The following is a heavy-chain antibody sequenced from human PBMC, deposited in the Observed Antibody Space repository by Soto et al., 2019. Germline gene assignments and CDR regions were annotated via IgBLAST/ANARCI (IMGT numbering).Heavy chain of an antibody. CDR2: TKNKANSYTT. CDR3: TIEDADPSPDFDS. V-gene: IGHV3-72*01. Sequence: GGSLRLSCAASGFTFSDRYMDWVRQAPGKGLEWVGRTKNKANSYTTEYAASVKGRFTISRDYSRDSVYLQMNSLKTDDTAVYYCTIEDADPSPDFDSWGQGTLVTVSS. J-gene: IGHJ4*02. CDR1: GFTFSDRY.